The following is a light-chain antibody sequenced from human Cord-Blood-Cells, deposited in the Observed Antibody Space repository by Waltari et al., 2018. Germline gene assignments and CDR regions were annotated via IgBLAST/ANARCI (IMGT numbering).Light chain of an antibody. J-gene: IGLJ3*02. CDR1: RSDVGGYNY. V-gene: IGLV2-14*01. CDR3: SSYTSSSTVV. CDR2: DVS. Sequence: QSALTQPASVSVYPGQSITLSCTGTRSDVGGYNYVPWYQQHPRKAPKLMSYDVSKRPSGVSNRSSVSKSGNTASLTISGLQAEDEADYYCSSYTSSSTVVFGGGTKLTVL.